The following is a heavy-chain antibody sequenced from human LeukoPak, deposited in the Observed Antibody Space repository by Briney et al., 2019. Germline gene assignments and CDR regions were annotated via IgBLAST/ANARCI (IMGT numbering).Heavy chain of an antibody. CDR2: INPYTGGT. V-gene: IGHV1-2*02. CDR1: GYSFTGYY. CDR3: ARDFLNWSGSGNI. D-gene: IGHD3-10*01. J-gene: IGHJ3*02. Sequence: ASVKVSCKASGYSFTGYYIHWVRQAPGQRLEWMGWINPYTGGTRFAQRFQGRVTMSVDTSSNTADMELSGLLYDHTATYYCARDFLNWSGSGNIWGQGTMVIVSS.